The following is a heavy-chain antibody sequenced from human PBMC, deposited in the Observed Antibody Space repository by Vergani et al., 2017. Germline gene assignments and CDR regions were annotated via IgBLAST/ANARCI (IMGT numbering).Heavy chain of an antibody. Sequence: QVQLQQWGAGLLKPSETLSLTCAVYGGSFSGYYWSWIRQPPGKGLEWIGEINHSGSTNYNPSLKSRVTISVDTSKNQFSLKLSSVTAADTAVYYCARGSGRLAGNWFDPWGQGTLVTVSS. J-gene: IGHJ5*02. V-gene: IGHV4-34*01. D-gene: IGHD3-10*01. CDR2: INHSGST. CDR3: ARGSGRLAGNWFDP. CDR1: GGSFSGYY.